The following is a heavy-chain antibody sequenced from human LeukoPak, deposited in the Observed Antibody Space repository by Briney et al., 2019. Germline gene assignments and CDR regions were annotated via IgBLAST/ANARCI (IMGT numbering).Heavy chain of an antibody. V-gene: IGHV4-31*03. J-gene: IGHJ3*02. D-gene: IGHD1-26*01. CDR1: GGSISSGGYY. CDR3: ARNPPGSYDAFDI. Sequence: SETLSLTCTVSGGSISSGGYYWSWIRQHPGKGLEWIGYIYYSGSTYYNPSLKSRVTISVDTSKNQFSLKLSSATAADTAVYYCARNPPGSYDAFDIWGQGTMVTVSS. CDR2: IYYSGST.